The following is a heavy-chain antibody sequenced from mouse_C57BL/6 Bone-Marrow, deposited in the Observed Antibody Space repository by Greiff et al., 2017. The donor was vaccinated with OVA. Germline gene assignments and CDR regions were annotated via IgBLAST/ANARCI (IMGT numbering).Heavy chain of an antibody. J-gene: IGHJ2*01. CDR1: GYTFTDYY. CDR2: INPNNGGT. D-gene: IGHD1-1*01. Sequence: VQLQQSGPELVKPGASVKISCKASGYTFTDYYMNWVKQSHGKSLEWIGDINPNNGGTSYNQKFKGKATLTVDKSSSTAYMELRSLTSEDSAVYYCARRGGSSDFDYWGQGTTLTVSS. CDR3: ARRGGSSDFDY. V-gene: IGHV1-26*01.